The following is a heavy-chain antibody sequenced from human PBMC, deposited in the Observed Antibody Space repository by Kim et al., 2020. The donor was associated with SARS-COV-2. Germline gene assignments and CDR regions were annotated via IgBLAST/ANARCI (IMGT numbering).Heavy chain of an antibody. J-gene: IGHJ4*02. Sequence: SETLSLTCAVYGGSFSGYYWSWIRQPPGKGLEWIGEINHSGSTNYNPSLKSRVTISVDTSKNQFSLKLSSVTAADTAVYYCARAGYPKALDYWGQGTLVTVSS. V-gene: IGHV4-34*01. CDR2: INHSGST. CDR3: ARAGYPKALDY. D-gene: IGHD1-1*01. CDR1: GGSFSGYY.